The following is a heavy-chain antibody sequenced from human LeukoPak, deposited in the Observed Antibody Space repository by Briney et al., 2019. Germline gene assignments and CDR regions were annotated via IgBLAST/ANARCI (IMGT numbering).Heavy chain of an antibody. Sequence: PGGSLRLSCAASGFTFSSYWMHWVRQAPGKGLVWVSRINTDGSSTSYADSVKGRFTISRDNAKNTLYLQMNSLRAEDTAVYYCAKEGGDYQLFDYWGQGTLVTVSS. CDR3: AKEGGDYQLFDY. J-gene: IGHJ4*02. CDR2: INTDGSST. CDR1: GFTFSSYW. V-gene: IGHV3-74*01. D-gene: IGHD4-17*01.